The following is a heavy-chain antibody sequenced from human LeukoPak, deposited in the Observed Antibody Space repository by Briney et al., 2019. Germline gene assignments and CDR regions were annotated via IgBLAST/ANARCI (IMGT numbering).Heavy chain of an antibody. CDR3: ASSGHCGSGSSLDY. J-gene: IGHJ4*02. CDR1: GGSLSGYY. D-gene: IGHD3-10*01. V-gene: IGHV4-34*01. CDR2: INHSGST. Sequence: PSETLSLTCAVYGGSLSGYYWSWIRQPPGKGLEWIGEINHSGSTNYNPSLKSRVTISVDTSKNQFSLKLSSVTAADTAVYYCASSGHCGSGSSLDYWGQGTLVTVSS.